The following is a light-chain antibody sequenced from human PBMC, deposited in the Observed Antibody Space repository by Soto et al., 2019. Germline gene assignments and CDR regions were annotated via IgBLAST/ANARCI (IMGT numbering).Light chain of an antibody. J-gene: IGKJ1*01. CDR1: QSVSSSY. Sequence: EIVLTQSPGTLSLSPGERATLSCRASQSVSSSYLAWYQQTPGQAPRLLIYGASSRATGIPDRFSGSGSGSDFTLTISRLEPEDFAVYYCEQYGSFRAFGQGTKVEIK. V-gene: IGKV3-20*01. CDR3: EQYGSFRA. CDR2: GAS.